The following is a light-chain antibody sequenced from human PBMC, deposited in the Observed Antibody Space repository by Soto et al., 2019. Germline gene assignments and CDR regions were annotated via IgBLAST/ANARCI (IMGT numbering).Light chain of an antibody. CDR1: QSFRGL. CDR3: QQRHMWPIT. CDR2: HAY. J-gene: IGKJ5*01. V-gene: IGKV3-11*01. Sequence: EVLLTQSPVTLSLSPGERATLSCRASQSFRGLLAWYQQKPGQAPRLLIYHAYNRATGIPPRFSGSGSGTAFPLTISSLETEDSAVYYCQQRHMWPITFGHGTRLEIK.